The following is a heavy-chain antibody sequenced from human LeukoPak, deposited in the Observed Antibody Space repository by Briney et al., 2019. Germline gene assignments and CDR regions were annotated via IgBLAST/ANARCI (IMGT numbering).Heavy chain of an antibody. CDR2: ISGSGGSR. Sequence: GGSLRLSCAASGFTFSTYGMSWVRQAPGKGLEWVSGISGSGGSRFYTDSVKGRFTISRDNSKNTLYLQMNSLRAEDAAVYYCAELGITMIGGVWGKGTTVTISS. J-gene: IGHJ6*04. CDR1: GFTFSTYG. V-gene: IGHV3-23*01. CDR3: AELGITMIGGV. D-gene: IGHD3-10*02.